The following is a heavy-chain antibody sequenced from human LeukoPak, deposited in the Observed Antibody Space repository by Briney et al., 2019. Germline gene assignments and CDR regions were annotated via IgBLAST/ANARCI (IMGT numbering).Heavy chain of an antibody. Sequence: SETLSLTCTVSGGSISSSSYYWGWLRQPPGKGLEWIGSIYYSGSTYYNPSLKSRVTISVDTSKNQFSLKLSSVTAADTAVYYCARLYGGVIDYWGQGTLVTVSS. J-gene: IGHJ4*02. CDR2: IYYSGST. CDR3: ARLYGGVIDY. CDR1: GGSISSSSYY. D-gene: IGHD4-23*01. V-gene: IGHV4-39*01.